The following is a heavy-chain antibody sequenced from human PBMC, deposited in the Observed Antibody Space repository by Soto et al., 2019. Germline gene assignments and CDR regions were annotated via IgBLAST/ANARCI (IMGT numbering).Heavy chain of an antibody. CDR3: ARYRTIAPKAFDI. D-gene: IGHD3-9*01. CDR1: GGTFSSYA. V-gene: IGHV1-69*13. Sequence: ASVKVSCKASGGTFSSYAISWVRQAPGQGLEWMGGIIPIFGTANYAQKFQGRVTITADESTSTAYMELSSLRSEDTAVYYCARYRTIAPKAFDIWGQGTLVTVSS. CDR2: IIPIFGTA. J-gene: IGHJ3*02.